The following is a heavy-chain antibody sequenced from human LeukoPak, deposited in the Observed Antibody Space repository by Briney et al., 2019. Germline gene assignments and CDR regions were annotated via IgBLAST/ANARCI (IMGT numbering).Heavy chain of an antibody. CDR3: ARGIAVAAPDY. CDR1: GFTFSRFG. D-gene: IGHD6-19*01. J-gene: IGHJ4*02. V-gene: IGHV3-21*01. Sequence: PGGSLRLSCAASGFTFSRFGMNWVRQAPGKGLEWVSSISSSSDVYYADSLKGRFTISRDNAKNSLYLQMNSLRADDTAVYYCARGIAVAAPDYWGQGSLVTVSS. CDR2: ISSSSDV.